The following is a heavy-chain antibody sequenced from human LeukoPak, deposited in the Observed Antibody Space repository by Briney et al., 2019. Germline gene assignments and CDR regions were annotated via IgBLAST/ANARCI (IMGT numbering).Heavy chain of an antibody. D-gene: IGHD6-13*01. CDR1: GYTFTGYY. Sequence: ASVKVSCKASGYTFTGYYMHWVRQAPGQGLEWMGRINPNSGGTNYAQKFQGRVTMTRDTSIGTAYMELSRLRSDDTAVYYCARDYPPDSWYGDAFDIWGQGTMVTVSS. CDR2: INPNSGGT. V-gene: IGHV1-2*06. CDR3: ARDYPPDSWYGDAFDI. J-gene: IGHJ3*02.